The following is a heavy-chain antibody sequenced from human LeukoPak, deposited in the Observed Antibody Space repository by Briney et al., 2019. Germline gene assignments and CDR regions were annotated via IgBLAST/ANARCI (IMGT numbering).Heavy chain of an antibody. V-gene: IGHV4-31*03. CDR3: ARGHFERKTWSSAFDI. Sequence: SETLSLTCTVSGASIRSPGGFYWSWIRQHPGKGLEWLGYIYYSGSTFYNPSLKSRLSISVDTSKSQFSLKLSSVTAADTAMYYCARGHFERKTWSSAFDIWGQGTMVTVSS. CDR2: IYYSGST. CDR1: GASIRSPGGFY. J-gene: IGHJ3*02.